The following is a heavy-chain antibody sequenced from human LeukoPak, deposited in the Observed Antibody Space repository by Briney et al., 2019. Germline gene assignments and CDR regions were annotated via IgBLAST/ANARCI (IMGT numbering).Heavy chain of an antibody. D-gene: IGHD2-15*01. CDR1: GYTFTAYY. CDR2: IDPNSGDT. V-gene: IGHV1-2*02. CDR3: ARAGGYCSGGSCGQAYYYYYMDV. J-gene: IGHJ6*03. Sequence: ASMKVSCKASGYTFTAYYIHWVRQAPGQGLEWMGWIDPNSGDTKYVEKFQGRVTMTRDTSFSTAYMALSSLRSDGTAVYYCARAGGYCSGGSCGQAYYYYYMDVWGKGTTVTVSS.